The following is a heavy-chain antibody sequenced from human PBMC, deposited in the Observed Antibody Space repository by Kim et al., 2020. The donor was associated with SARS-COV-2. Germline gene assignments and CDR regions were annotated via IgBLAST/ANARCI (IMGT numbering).Heavy chain of an antibody. CDR3: AKDPSCGDDNCYSNFDH. CDR2: ISGSGSST. V-gene: IGHV3-23*01. CDR1: EFTFSSYA. Sequence: GGSLRLSCAASEFTFSSYAMSWVRQAPGKGLEWVSAISGSGSSTFYADSVKGRFTISRDNSRNTLYLQMNSLRAEDTAVYYCAKDPSCGDDNCYSNFDHWGQGTLVTVSS. J-gene: IGHJ4*02. D-gene: IGHD2-15*01.